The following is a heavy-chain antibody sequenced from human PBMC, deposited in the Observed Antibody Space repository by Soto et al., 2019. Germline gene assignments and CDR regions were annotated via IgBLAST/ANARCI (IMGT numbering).Heavy chain of an antibody. CDR2: INHSGST. D-gene: IGHD6-6*01. CDR1: GGSFSGYY. CDR3: ARAVRSPFNWFDP. V-gene: IGHV4-34*01. J-gene: IGHJ5*02. Sequence: SETLSLTCAVYGGSFSGYYWSWIRQPPGKGLEWIGEINHSGSTNYNPSLKSRVTISVDTSKNQFSLKLSSVTAADTAVYYCARAVRSPFNWFDPWGRGTLVTVSS.